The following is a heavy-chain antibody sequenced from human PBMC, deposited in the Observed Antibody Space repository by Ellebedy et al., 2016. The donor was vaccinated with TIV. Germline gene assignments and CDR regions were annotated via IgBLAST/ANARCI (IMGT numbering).Heavy chain of an antibody. Sequence: GESLKISCAASGFPFSSYWMHWVRQAPGKGLVWVSRMNSDGSITRFADSVRGRFTISRDNAKNMLYLQMSSLTAEDTAVYYCAREVDTSMADGLDVWGQGTTVTVSS. CDR1: GFPFSSYW. CDR2: MNSDGSIT. D-gene: IGHD5-18*01. CDR3: AREVDTSMADGLDV. V-gene: IGHV3-74*01. J-gene: IGHJ6*02.